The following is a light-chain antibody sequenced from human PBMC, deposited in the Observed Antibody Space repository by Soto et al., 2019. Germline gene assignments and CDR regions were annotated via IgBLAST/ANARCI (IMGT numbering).Light chain of an antibody. J-gene: IGLJ1*01. V-gene: IGLV2-11*01. CDR1: SSDVGYYNY. CDR2: DVT. CDR3: CSYAGSYTFYV. Sequence: QSALTQPHSVSGSPGQSVTISCTGTSSDVGYYNYVSWYQQHPGTAPKLVIYDVTVRPSGVPDRFSGSKSVNTASLTISGLQAEDEADYHCCSYAGSYTFYVFGSGTKLTVL.